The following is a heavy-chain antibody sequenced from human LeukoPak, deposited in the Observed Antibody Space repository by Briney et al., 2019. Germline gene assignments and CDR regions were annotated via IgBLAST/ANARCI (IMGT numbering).Heavy chain of an antibody. CDR2: INPDSGTT. CDR3: ARATTIFGVVIISSDT. CDR1: GYAFIGNY. D-gene: IGHD3-3*01. J-gene: IGHJ5*02. V-gene: IGHV1-2*02. Sequence: ASVKVSCKASGYAFIGNYIHCVRQAPGQGLQWMRWINPDSGTTKYAQNFQGRDTMTSDTSVSTAYMDVSSLTSDNTAVYSCARATTIFGVVIISSDTWGQGTLVTVSS.